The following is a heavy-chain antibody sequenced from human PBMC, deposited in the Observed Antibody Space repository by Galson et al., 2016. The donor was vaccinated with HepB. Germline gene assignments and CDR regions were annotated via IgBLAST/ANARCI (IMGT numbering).Heavy chain of an antibody. CDR2: IKQDGSEK. J-gene: IGHJ6*04. Sequence: SLRLSCAASGFTFSSYWMSWVRQAPGKGLEWVAKIKQDGSEKYYVDSVKGRFTISVDASKNHFSLKLSSVTAADTAVYYCAGYNWNEKGMNVWGKGTTVTVSS. CDR3: AGYNWNEKGMNV. CDR1: GFTFSSYW. D-gene: IGHD1-20*01. V-gene: IGHV3-7*03.